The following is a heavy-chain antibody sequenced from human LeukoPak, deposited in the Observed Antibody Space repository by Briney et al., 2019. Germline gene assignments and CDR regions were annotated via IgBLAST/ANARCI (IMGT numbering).Heavy chain of an antibody. D-gene: IGHD3-22*01. V-gene: IGHV4-34*01. J-gene: IGHJ4*02. CDR3: ARRTDITMIVVVITAFDY. Sequence: AETLSLTCAVYGVPFSGYHWRGIRQPPGKGLEGIGEINQSGSTNYNPSLKSRVTISVDTSKNQFSLKLSSVAAADTAVYYCARRTDITMIVVVITAFDYWGQGTLVTVSS. CDR1: GVPFSGYH. CDR2: INQSGST.